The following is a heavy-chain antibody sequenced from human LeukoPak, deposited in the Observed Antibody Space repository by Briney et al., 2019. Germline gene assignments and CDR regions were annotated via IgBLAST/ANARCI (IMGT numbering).Heavy chain of an antibody. Sequence: ASVKVSCKASGYTFTSYDINWVRQAPGQGLEWMGWMNPNSGNTGYAQKFQGRVTITWNTSISTAYMELSSLRSEDTAVYYCARGRGRCSSTSCYFNWFDPWGQGPLVTASS. V-gene: IGHV1-8*03. CDR1: GYTFTSYD. CDR2: MNPNSGNT. D-gene: IGHD2-2*01. CDR3: ARGRGRCSSTSCYFNWFDP. J-gene: IGHJ5*02.